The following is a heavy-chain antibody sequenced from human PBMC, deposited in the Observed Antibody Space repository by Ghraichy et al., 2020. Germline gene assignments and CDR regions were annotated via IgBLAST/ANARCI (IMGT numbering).Heavy chain of an antibody. D-gene: IGHD2-21*01. V-gene: IGHV1-24*01. J-gene: IGHJ2*01. CDR1: GYTLTELS. CDR3: ATAVREVVIAIYWYFDL. CDR2: FDPEDGET. Sequence: ASVKVSCKVSGYTLTELSMHWVRQAPGKGLEWMGGFDPEDGETIYAQKFQGRVTMTEDTSTDTAYMELSSLRSEDTAVYYCATAVREVVIAIYWYFDLWGRGTLVTVSS.